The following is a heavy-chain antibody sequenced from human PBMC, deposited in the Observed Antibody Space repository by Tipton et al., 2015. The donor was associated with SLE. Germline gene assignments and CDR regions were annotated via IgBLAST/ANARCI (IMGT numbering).Heavy chain of an antibody. Sequence: TLSLTCTVSGGSISSGGYSWSWIRQHPGKGLEWIGSIYYSGSTYYNPSLKSRVTISVDTSKNQFSLKLSSVTAADTAVYYCARDPLGIRAFDIWGQGTMVTVSS. D-gene: IGHD7-27*01. CDR1: GGSISSGGYS. CDR2: IYYSGST. V-gene: IGHV4-39*07. J-gene: IGHJ3*02. CDR3: ARDPLGIRAFDI.